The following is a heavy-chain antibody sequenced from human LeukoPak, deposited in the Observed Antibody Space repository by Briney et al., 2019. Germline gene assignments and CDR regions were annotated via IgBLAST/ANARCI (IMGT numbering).Heavy chain of an antibody. Sequence: ASVTVSFTASGYTFTSHYMHWVRQAPGQGVEWMGLINPSGSSTLYAQKFQGRVTMTRDMSTTTDYMELSSLRSEDTAVYYCARDNSVGDIAWWFDPWGQGTLVTVSS. CDR3: ARDNSVGDIAWWFDP. J-gene: IGHJ5*02. D-gene: IGHD3-16*02. CDR1: GYTFTSHY. CDR2: INPSGSST. V-gene: IGHV1-46*01.